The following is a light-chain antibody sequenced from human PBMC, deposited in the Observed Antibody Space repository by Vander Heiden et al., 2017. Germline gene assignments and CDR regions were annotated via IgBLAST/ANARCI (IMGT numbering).Light chain of an antibody. CDR1: QGMSNY. Sequence: DIQMTQSPSCLSASVGDTIAITCRASQGMSNYLAWYQRRPGQVPKLLSDAAYTLQSGVPSRFSGGGSGTDFTLTVSGLQPEDVATYYCQKYNAGVTFGPGTKVDLK. CDR3: QKYNAGVT. CDR2: AAY. J-gene: IGKJ3*01. V-gene: IGKV1-27*01.